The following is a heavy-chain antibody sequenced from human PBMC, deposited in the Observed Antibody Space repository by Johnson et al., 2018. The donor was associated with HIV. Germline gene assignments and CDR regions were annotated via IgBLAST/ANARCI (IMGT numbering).Heavy chain of an antibody. CDR3: ARGRLLDAFDI. V-gene: IGHV3-53*01. CDR2: IYTDGST. Sequence: EVQLVESGGGVIQPGGSLRLSCAASWFAVSKNYMGWVRQAPGKGLEWVSVIYTDGSTYYADSVTGRFTISSDNSKKTLYLQMNNLRVEDTAMFFCARGRLLDAFDIWGQGTMVTVSS. D-gene: IGHD2-15*01. J-gene: IGHJ3*02. CDR1: WFAVSKNY.